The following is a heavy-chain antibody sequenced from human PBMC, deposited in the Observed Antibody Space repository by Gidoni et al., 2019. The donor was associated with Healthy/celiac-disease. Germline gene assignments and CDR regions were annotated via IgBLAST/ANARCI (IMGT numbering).Heavy chain of an antibody. D-gene: IGHD3-3*01. CDR2: IWYDGSIK. Sequence: QVQLVASGGGVVQPGRSLRVSCEASGFTFSSYGMHWVRQAPGTGLEWVAGIWYDGSIKYYADSGKGRFTISRDNSKNTLYLQKNSLRAEYTAVYYCARDRYYYFWSGYPLNYYYYGMDVWGQGTTVTVSS. V-gene: IGHV3-33*01. J-gene: IGHJ6*02. CDR3: ARDRYYYFWSGYPLNYYYYGMDV. CDR1: GFTFSSYG.